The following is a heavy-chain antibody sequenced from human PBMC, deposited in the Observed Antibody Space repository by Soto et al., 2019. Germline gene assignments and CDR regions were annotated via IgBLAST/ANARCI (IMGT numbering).Heavy chain of an antibody. CDR3: ARDRYYDFWSGYYEFDP. CDR2: ISAYNGNT. V-gene: IGHV1-18*04. Sequence: ASVKVSCKASGYTFTSYGISWVRQAPGQGLEWMGWISAYNGNTNYAQKLQGRVTMTTDTSTSTAYMELRSLRSDDTAVYYCARDRYYDFWSGYYEFDPCGQGTLVTVSS. CDR1: GYTFTSYG. D-gene: IGHD3-3*01. J-gene: IGHJ5*02.